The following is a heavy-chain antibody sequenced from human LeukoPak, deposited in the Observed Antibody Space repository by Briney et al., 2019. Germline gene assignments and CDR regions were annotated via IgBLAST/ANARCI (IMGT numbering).Heavy chain of an antibody. V-gene: IGHV3-33*03. CDR3: ASGDNYFDY. D-gene: IGHD5-24*01. CDR2: IWYDGSNK. Sequence: GGSLRLSCAASGFTFSSYGMHWVRQAPGKGLEWVAVIWYDGSNKYYADSVKGRFTISRDNAKNSLYLQMNSLRAEDTAVYYCASGDNYFDYWGQGTLVTVSS. J-gene: IGHJ4*02. CDR1: GFTFSSYG.